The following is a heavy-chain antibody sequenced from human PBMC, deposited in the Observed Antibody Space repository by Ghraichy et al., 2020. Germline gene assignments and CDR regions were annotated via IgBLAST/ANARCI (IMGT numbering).Heavy chain of an antibody. CDR1: GFTFSSYS. CDR3: ARAKTYYDSSGYHGGEGIRRGAFDI. CDR2: ISSSSSYI. V-gene: IGHV3-21*01. Sequence: GESLNISCAASGFTFSSYSMNWVRQAPGKGLEWVSSISSSSSYIYYADSVKGRFTISRDNAKNSLYLQMNSLRAEDTAVYYCARAKTYYDSSGYHGGEGIRRGAFDIWGQGTMVTVSS. D-gene: IGHD3-22*01. J-gene: IGHJ3*02.